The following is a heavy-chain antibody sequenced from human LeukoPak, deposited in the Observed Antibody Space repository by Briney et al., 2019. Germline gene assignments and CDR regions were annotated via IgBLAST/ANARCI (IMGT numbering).Heavy chain of an antibody. D-gene: IGHD6-13*01. CDR2: INPNSGGT. CDR1: GYTFTGYY. J-gene: IGHJ4*02. Sequence: ASVKVSCKASGYTFTGYYMHWVRQAPGQGLEWMGRINPNSGGTNSAQKFQGRVTMTRDTSINTAYMELNRLSSDDTAVYYCARAIAAAGDFWGQGTLVTVSS. CDR3: ARAIAAAGDF. V-gene: IGHV1-2*06.